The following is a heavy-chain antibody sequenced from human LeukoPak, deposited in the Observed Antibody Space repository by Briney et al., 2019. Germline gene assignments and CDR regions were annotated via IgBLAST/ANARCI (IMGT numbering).Heavy chain of an antibody. Sequence: PSETLSLTCTVSGGSISSYYWSWIRQPPGKGLEWIGYIYYSGSTNYNPSLKSRVTISVDTSKNQFSLKLSSVTAADTAVYYCASLYYYDSSGYLTAIDYWGQGTLVTVSS. CDR1: GGSISSYY. CDR3: ASLYYYDSSGYLTAIDY. D-gene: IGHD3-22*01. V-gene: IGHV4-59*08. J-gene: IGHJ4*02. CDR2: IYYSGST.